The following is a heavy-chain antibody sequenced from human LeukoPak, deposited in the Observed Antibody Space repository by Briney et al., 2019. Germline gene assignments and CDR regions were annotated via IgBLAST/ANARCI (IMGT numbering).Heavy chain of an antibody. Sequence: SETLSLTCAVYGGSFSSYYWSWIRQPPGKGLEWIGYIYYSGSTNYNPSLKSRVTISVDTSKNQFSLKLSSVTAADTAVYYCARVIVVDWDYYYMDVWGKGTTVTISS. V-gene: IGHV4-59*01. D-gene: IGHD2-21*01. J-gene: IGHJ6*03. CDR2: IYYSGST. CDR3: ARVIVVDWDYYYMDV. CDR1: GGSFSSYY.